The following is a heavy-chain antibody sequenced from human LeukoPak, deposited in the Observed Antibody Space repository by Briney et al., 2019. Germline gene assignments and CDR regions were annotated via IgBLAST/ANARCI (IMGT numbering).Heavy chain of an antibody. CDR3: ARYRNEALFAFDI. D-gene: IGHD1-14*01. CDR2: IYYSGST. Sequence: PSETLSLTCTVSGDSINNYYWSWIRQPPGKGLEWIGYIYYSGSTSYSPSLKSRVTISVDTSKNQFSLKLTSVTAADTAVYYCARYRNEALFAFDIWGQGTMVTVSS. J-gene: IGHJ3*02. CDR1: GDSINNYY. V-gene: IGHV4-59*01.